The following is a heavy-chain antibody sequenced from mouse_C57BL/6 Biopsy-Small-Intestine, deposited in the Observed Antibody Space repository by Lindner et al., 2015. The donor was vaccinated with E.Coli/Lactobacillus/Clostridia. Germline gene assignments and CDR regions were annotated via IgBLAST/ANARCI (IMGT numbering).Heavy chain of an antibody. D-gene: IGHD1-1*01. V-gene: IGHV5-2*01. CDR3: ARRPYGSSYWYFDV. J-gene: IGHJ1*03. Sequence: VQLQEVWGGLVQPGESLKLSCESNEYEFPSHDMSWVRKTPEKRLELVAAINSDGGSTYYPDTMERRFIISRDNTKKTLYLQMSSLRSEDTALYYCARRPYGSSYWYFDVWGTGTTVTVSS. CDR1: EYEFPSHD. CDR2: INSDGGST.